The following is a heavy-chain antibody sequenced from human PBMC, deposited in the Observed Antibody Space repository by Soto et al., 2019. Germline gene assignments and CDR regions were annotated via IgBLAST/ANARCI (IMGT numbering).Heavy chain of an antibody. J-gene: IGHJ4*02. CDR1: GFTFSSYA. D-gene: IGHD1-7*01. CDR2: INNGVDDT. CDR3: AKEVAELGTPQFDS. Sequence: GGSLLLSCAASGFTFSSYAMSWVRQAPGEGPEWVSGINNGVDDTYYSDSVQGRFTISRDNSKNTLYLQMNGLRAEDTALYFCAKEVAELGTPQFDSWGQGTLVTVSS. V-gene: IGHV3-23*01.